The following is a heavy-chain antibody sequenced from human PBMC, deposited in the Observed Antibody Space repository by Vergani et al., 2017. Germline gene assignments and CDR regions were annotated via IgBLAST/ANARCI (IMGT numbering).Heavy chain of an antibody. CDR2: INIDGDST. D-gene: IGHD1-26*01. V-gene: IGHV3-74*01. CDR3: ARDGWELLDYFYYMDV. J-gene: IGHJ6*03. Sequence: VQLVESGGGLVKPGGSLRLSCTASGFTFSNYWMQWVRQAPGKGLMWVSRINIDGDSTSYADSVKGRFTISRDNAKNTLYLQMDSLRAEDTAVYYCARDGWELLDYFYYMDVWGKGTTVTVSS. CDR1: GFTFSNYW.